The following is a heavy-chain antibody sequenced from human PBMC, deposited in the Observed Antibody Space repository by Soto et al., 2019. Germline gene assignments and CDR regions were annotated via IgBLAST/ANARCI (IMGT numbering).Heavy chain of an antibody. CDR3: AKDLWELSDYFDY. Sequence: EVQLLESGGGLVQPGGSLRLSCAASGFTFSAYAMSWVRQAPGKGLEWVSGIRGSGGITQYADSVKGRFTISRDNSKNTLYMQMNSLRAEDTAVYFCAKDLWELSDYFDYWGQGSLVTVSS. D-gene: IGHD1-26*01. V-gene: IGHV3-23*01. CDR2: IRGSGGIT. CDR1: GFTFSAYA. J-gene: IGHJ4*02.